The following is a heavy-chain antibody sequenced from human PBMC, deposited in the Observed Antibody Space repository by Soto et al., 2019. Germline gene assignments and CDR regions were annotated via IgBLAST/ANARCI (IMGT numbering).Heavy chain of an antibody. CDR3: ARDWAWNYDY. Sequence: SLRLSCAASGFTVSYFGLHWVRQAPGKGLEWVAFISSDGGKAYYADSMKGRFTISRDNSKNTLDLQMNSLKPEDTAVYYCARDWAWNYDYWGQGTLVTVS. CDR2: ISSDGGKA. V-gene: IGHV3-30-3*01. D-gene: IGHD1-7*01. CDR1: GFTVSYFG. J-gene: IGHJ4*02.